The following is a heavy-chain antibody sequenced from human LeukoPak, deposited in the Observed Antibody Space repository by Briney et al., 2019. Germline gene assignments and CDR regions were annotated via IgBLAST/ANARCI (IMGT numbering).Heavy chain of an antibody. D-gene: IGHD3-22*01. J-gene: IGHJ4*02. CDR3: AKRGTYYYDSSGYEIY. V-gene: IGHV3-23*01. Sequence: PGGSLRLSCAASGFTISGNWMSWVRQAPGKGLEWVSAISGSGGSTYYADSVKGRFTISRDNSKNTLYLQMNSLRAEDTAVYYCAKRGTYYYDSSGYEIYWGQGTLVTVSS. CDR1: GFTISGNW. CDR2: ISGSGGST.